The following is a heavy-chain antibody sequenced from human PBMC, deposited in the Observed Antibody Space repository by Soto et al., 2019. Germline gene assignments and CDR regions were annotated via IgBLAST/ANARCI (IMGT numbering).Heavy chain of an antibody. Sequence: GGSLRLSCAASGFTFSSYSMNWVRQAPGKGLEWVSSISSSSSYIYYADSVKDRFTISRDKAKNSLYLQMNSLRADDMAVDFCARRSDCFDYVCQGTLVTVSS. CDR3: ARRSDCFDY. CDR1: GFTFSSYS. V-gene: IGHV3-21*01. CDR2: ISSSSSYI. J-gene: IGHJ4*02.